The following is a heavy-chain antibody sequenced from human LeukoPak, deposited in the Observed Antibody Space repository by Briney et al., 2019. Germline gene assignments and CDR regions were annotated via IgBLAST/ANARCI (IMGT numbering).Heavy chain of an antibody. CDR3: GRDPNGDYVGAFEF. D-gene: IGHD4-17*01. J-gene: IGHJ3*01. CDR2: ASSGGANT. Sequence: GRSLRLSCAASGFTFSAYGMHWVRQAPGKGLEWVSAASSGGANTLYADAVKGRFTISRDNSKNTLYLQMDSLRTEDTAVYFCGRDPNGDYVGAFEFWGHGTMVTVSS. CDR1: GFTFSAYG. V-gene: IGHV3-23*01.